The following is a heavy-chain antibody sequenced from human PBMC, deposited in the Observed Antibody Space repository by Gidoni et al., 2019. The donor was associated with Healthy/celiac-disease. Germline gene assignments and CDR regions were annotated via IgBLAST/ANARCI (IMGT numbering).Heavy chain of an antibody. Sequence: QVPLVQSVAEVKKPGASVKVSFKPSGYICTSYAMPWLRQAPGQRLEWMGWINAGNGNTKYSKKFQGRVTITRDKAASTENMELSSLRSEDTDGYYCARDDEAAFDYWGQGTLVTVSS. CDR2: INAGNGNT. V-gene: IGHV1-3*01. CDR3: ARDDEAAFDY. CDR1: GYICTSYA. J-gene: IGHJ4*02. D-gene: IGHD6-13*01.